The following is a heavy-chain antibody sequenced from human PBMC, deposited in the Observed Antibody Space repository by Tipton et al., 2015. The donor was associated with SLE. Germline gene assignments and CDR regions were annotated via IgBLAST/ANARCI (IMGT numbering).Heavy chain of an antibody. V-gene: IGHV4-59*12. Sequence: LRLSCTVSGGSISSYYWSWIRQPPGKGLEWIGYIYYSGSTNYNPSLKSRVTISVDTSKNQFSLKLSSVTAADTAVYYRARFPNGSGSYYTDYYMDVWGKGTTVTVSS. CDR3: ARFPNGSGSYYTDYYMDV. CDR2: IYYSGST. J-gene: IGHJ6*03. CDR1: GGSISSYY. D-gene: IGHD3-10*01.